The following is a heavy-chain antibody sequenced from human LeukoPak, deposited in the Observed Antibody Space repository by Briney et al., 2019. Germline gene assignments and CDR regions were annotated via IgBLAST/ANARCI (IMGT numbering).Heavy chain of an antibody. J-gene: IGHJ4*02. CDR1: GFTFSSYS. CDR3: ARDRYCSSTSCYIEATNDY. V-gene: IGHV3-21*01. CDR2: ISSSTSYI. Sequence: PGGSLRLSCAAPGFTFSSYSMNWVRQAPGKGLEWVSSISSSTSYIYYADSVKGRFTVSRDNAKNSLFLQMNSLRAEDTAVYYCARDRYCSSTSCYIEATNDYWGQGTLVTVSS. D-gene: IGHD2-2*02.